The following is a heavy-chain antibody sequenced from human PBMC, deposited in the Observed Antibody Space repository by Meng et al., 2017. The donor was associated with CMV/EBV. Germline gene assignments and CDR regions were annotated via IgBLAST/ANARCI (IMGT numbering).Heavy chain of an antibody. CDR2: ISSSGGTI. Sequence: AASGFTVSDYDMNWIRQAPGKGLEWVSYISSSGGTIYYADSVKGRFTISRDNAKNSLYLQMSSLRAEDTAMYYCARDLLYGEGWFDPWGQGTLVTVSS. CDR3: ARDLLYGEGWFDP. CDR1: GFTVSDYD. V-gene: IGHV3-11*01. D-gene: IGHD4-17*01. J-gene: IGHJ5*02.